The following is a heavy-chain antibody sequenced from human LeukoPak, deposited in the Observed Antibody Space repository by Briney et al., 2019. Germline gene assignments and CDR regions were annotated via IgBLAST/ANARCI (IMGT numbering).Heavy chain of an antibody. J-gene: IGHJ4*02. D-gene: IGHD3-10*01. Sequence: GGSLRLSCAASGFTVSSNYMSWVRQAPGKGLEWVSVIYSGGSTYYADSVKGRFTISRDNSKNTLYLQMNSLRAEDTAVYYCAKGRITMVRGAVDYWGQGTLVTVSS. CDR2: IYSGGST. CDR3: AKGRITMVRGAVDY. V-gene: IGHV3-53*05. CDR1: GFTVSSNY.